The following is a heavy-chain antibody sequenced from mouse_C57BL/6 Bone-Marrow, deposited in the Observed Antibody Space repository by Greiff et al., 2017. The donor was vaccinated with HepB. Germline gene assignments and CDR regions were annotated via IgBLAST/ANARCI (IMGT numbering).Heavy chain of an antibody. V-gene: IGHV1-4*01. CDR1: GYTFTSYT. D-gene: IGHD1-2*01. CDR3: ARGNYYGAWFAY. CDR2: INPSSGNT. J-gene: IGHJ3*01. Sequence: VQLQQSGAELVRPGASVKLSCKASGYTFTSYTMHWVKQRPGQGLEWIGYINPSSGNTKYNHKFKDKATLTADKSSSTTYMQLSSLTSEDSAVYYCARGNYYGAWFAYWGQGTLVTVSA.